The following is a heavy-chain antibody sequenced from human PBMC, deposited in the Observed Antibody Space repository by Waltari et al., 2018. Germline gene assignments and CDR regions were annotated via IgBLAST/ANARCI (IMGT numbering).Heavy chain of an antibody. CDR2: ISSSSSYI. V-gene: IGHV3-21*01. CDR1: GFTFSSYS. J-gene: IGHJ4*02. D-gene: IGHD6-13*01. CDR3: ASRPPLVAAETNWGHY. Sequence: EVQLVESGGGLVKPGVSLRLSCAASGFTFSSYSMNWVRQAPGKGLEWVSSISSSSSYIYYADSVKGRFTISRDNAKNSLYLQMNSLRAEDTAVYYCASRPPLVAAETNWGHYWGQGTLVTVSS.